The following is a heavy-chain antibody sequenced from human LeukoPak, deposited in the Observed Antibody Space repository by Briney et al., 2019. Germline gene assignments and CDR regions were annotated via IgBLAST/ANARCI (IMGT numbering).Heavy chain of an antibody. CDR1: GSCFSSFA. J-gene: IGHJ4*02. Sequence: GGSLTLACAASGSCFSSFAMSWVRQRPARGLEWVLGSRGNGETFYDDSVKGRLTLSSDSSRNKVYFQLNNLRVEDTAIYYCAKASWVSSTDAVRWGQGTLVTVSS. CDR3: AKASWVSSTDAVR. CDR2: SRGNGET. D-gene: IGHD2-2*01. V-gene: IGHV3-23*01.